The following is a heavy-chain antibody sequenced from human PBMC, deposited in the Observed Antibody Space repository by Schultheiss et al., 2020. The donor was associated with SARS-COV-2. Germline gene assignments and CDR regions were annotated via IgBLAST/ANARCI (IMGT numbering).Heavy chain of an antibody. CDR2: INPNSGGT. CDR3: ARGASAYSSFGGRYYGMDV. Sequence: ASVKVSCKASGYTFTGYYMHWVRQAPGQGLEWMGWINPNSGGTNYAQKFQGRVTMTRDTSISTAYMELSRLGSDDTAVYYCARGASAYSSFGGRYYGMDVWGQGSTVTVAS. D-gene: IGHD6-6*01. J-gene: IGHJ6*01. CDR1: GYTFTGYY. V-gene: IGHV1-2*02.